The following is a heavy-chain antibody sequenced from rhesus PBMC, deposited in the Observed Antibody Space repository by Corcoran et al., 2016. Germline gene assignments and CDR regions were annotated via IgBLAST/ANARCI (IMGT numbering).Heavy chain of an antibody. Sequence: QVQLQESGPGLVKPSETLSLTCAVSGYSISSGYYWGWIRQPPGKGLEYIGYISGSSGSTYYNPSLKSRVTISKDTSKNQFSLKLSSVTAADTAVYYCARPTWYSSGWYYFDYWGQGVLVTVSS. V-gene: IGHV4-99*01. J-gene: IGHJ4*01. CDR1: GYSISSGYY. D-gene: IGHD6-31*01. CDR2: ISGSSGST. CDR3: ARPTWYSSGWYYFDY.